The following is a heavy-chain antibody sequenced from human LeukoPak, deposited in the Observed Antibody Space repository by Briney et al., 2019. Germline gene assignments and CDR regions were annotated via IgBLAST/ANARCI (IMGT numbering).Heavy chain of an antibody. CDR2: IRYDGSNK. CDR1: GFTFSSYG. Sequence: GGSLRLSCAASGFTFSSYGMHWVRQAPGKGLEWVAFIRYDGSNKYYADSVKGRFTISRDNSKNTLYLQMNILRAEDTAVYYCAKGGFYGDYNWFDPWGQGTLVTVSS. J-gene: IGHJ5*02. D-gene: IGHD4-17*01. V-gene: IGHV3-30*02. CDR3: AKGGFYGDYNWFDP.